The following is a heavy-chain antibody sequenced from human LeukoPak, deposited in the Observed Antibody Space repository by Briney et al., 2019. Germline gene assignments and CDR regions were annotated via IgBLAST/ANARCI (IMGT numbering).Heavy chain of an antibody. CDR2: IYYSGST. Sequence: PGGSLRLSCAASGFTVSSNYMSWVRQPPGKGLEWIGSIYYSGSTYYNPSLKSRVTISVDTSKNQFSLKLSSVTAADTAVYYCARTIRDIVLMVYARGDWFDPWGQGTLVTVSS. CDR3: ARTIRDIVLMVYARGDWFDP. J-gene: IGHJ5*02. CDR1: GFTVSSNY. D-gene: IGHD2-8*01. V-gene: IGHV4-39*07.